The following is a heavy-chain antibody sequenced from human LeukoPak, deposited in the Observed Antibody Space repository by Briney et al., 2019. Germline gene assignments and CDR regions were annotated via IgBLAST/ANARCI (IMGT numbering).Heavy chain of an antibody. CDR3: ARVYSYRIRFLEWLDY. CDR1: GFTFSDYY. J-gene: IGHJ4*02. D-gene: IGHD3-3*01. CDR2: ISSSGSTI. Sequence: GGSLRLSCAASGFTFSDYYMSWIRQAPGKGLEWVSYISSSGSTIYYADSVKGRFTISRDNAKNSLYLQMYSLRAEDTAVYYCARVYSYRIRFLEWLDYWGQGTLVTVSS. V-gene: IGHV3-11*04.